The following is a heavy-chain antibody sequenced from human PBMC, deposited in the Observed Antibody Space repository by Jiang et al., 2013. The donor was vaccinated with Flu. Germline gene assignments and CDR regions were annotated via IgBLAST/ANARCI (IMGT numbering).Heavy chain of an antibody. D-gene: IGHD6-6*01. CDR2: LNPNNGET. CDR1: GYTFTNYY. Sequence: SGAEVKKPGASVKVSCKASGYTFTNYYMHWMRQAPGQGLEWMGYLNPNNGETKYAQKFEGRIAMTGDASINTAYMDLTGLTSDDTAVYYCARDSSPLVGRPAGSLYWYFDLWG. V-gene: IGHV1-2*02. J-gene: IGHJ2*01. CDR3: ARDSSPLVGRPAGSLYWYFDL.